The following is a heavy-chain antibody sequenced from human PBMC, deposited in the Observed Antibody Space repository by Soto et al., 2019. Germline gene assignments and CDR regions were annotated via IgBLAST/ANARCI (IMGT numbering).Heavy chain of an antibody. CDR2: IYYSGST. CDR3: ARAYYGGPKTDYYYYGMDV. D-gene: IGHD3-10*01. CDR1: GGSISSGGYY. J-gene: IGHJ6*02. V-gene: IGHV4-31*03. Sequence: SETLSLTCTVSGGSISSGGYYWSWIRQHPGKGLEWIGYIYYSGSTYYNPSLKSRVTISVDTSKNQFSLKLSSVTAADTAVYYCARAYYGGPKTDYYYYGMDVWGQGTTVTVSS.